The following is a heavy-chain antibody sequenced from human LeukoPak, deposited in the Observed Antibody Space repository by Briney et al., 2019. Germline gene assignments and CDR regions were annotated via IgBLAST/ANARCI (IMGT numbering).Heavy chain of an antibody. J-gene: IGHJ4*02. D-gene: IGHD4-17*01. CDR3: ARAGYGDYYFDY. CDR1: GFTISSNY. CDR2: IYSGGST. Sequence: GGSLRLSCAASGFTISSNYMSWVRQAPGKGLEWVSVIYSGGSTYYADSVKGRFTISRDNSKNTLYLQMNSLRAEDTAVYYCARAGYGDYYFDYWGQGTLVTVSS. V-gene: IGHV3-53*01.